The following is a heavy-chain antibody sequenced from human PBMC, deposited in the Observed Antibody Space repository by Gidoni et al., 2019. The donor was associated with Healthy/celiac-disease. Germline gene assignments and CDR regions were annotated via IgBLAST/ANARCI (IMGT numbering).Heavy chain of an antibody. CDR1: GGSISSYY. CDR2: IYYSGST. D-gene: IGHD4-4*01. J-gene: IGHJ4*02. CDR3: ARVALEDYNNRPFDY. Sequence: QVHLQESGPGLVKPSETLSLTCTVSGGSISSYYWNWIRQPPGKGLEWIGYIYYSGSTNYSPSLKGRVTMSVDTSKNQFSLKLRSVAAADTAVYYCARVALEDYNNRPFDYWGQGTLVTVSS. V-gene: IGHV4-59*01.